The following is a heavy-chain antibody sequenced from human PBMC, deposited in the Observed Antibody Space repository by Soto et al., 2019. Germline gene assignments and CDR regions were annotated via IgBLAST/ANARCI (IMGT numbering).Heavy chain of an antibody. V-gene: IGHV3-33*01. CDR1: GFTFSSYG. D-gene: IGHD2-15*01. CDR3: AIDGCSVCRCYSVAY. Sequence: QVQLVESGGGVVQPGRSLRLSCAASGFTFSSYGMHRVRQAPGKGLEWVAVIWYDGSNKYYADSVKGPFTISRDNSTNTLYMKMNILRAESTAVYYWAIDGCSVCRCYSVAYWGHGTLVTVS. CDR2: IWYDGSNK. J-gene: IGHJ1*01.